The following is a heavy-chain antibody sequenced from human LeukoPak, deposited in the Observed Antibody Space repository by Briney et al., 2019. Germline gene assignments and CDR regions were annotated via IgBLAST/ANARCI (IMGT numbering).Heavy chain of an antibody. D-gene: IGHD3-10*01. Sequence: PGGSLRLSCAASGFTFSSYGMHWVRQAPGKGLEGVAFIRYDGSNKYYADSVKGRFTISRDNSKNTLYLQMNSLRAEDTAVYYCAKEGVWFGELLSGGSYIDYWGQGALVTVSS. J-gene: IGHJ4*02. V-gene: IGHV3-30*02. CDR1: GFTFSSYG. CDR2: IRYDGSNK. CDR3: AKEGVWFGELLSGGSYIDY.